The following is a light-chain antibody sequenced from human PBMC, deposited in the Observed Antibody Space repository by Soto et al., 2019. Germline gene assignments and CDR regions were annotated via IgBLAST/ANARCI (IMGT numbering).Light chain of an antibody. CDR3: GSHAGDNTYV. V-gene: IGLV2-23*01. CDR1: SRDVGSDNV. Sequence: QSVLTQPASGSGSTGQSITISCTGTSRDVGSDNVVSWYQHYPGKAPQLMIYEAFKRPSEVSSRFSGSMFGNTVALTISGPQAEDEADYFCGSHAGDNTYVFGAGTKVTVL. CDR2: EAF. J-gene: IGLJ1*01.